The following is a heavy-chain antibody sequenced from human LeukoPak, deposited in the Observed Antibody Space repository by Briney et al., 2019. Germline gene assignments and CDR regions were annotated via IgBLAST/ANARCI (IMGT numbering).Heavy chain of an antibody. V-gene: IGHV3-21*01. CDR2: ISSSSNYI. CDR1: GFTFSSYS. J-gene: IGHJ4*02. CDR3: ARHPERDYDY. Sequence: GGSLRLSCAASGFTFSSYSMNWVRQAPGKGLECFSSISSSSNYIYYADSVKGRFTISRDNAKNSLYLQMNSLRAEDTAVYYCARHPERDYDYWGQGTLVTVSS. D-gene: IGHD4-11*01.